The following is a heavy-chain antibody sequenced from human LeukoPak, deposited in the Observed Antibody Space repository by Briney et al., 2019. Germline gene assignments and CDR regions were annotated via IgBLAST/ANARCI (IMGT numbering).Heavy chain of an antibody. CDR1: GFTFSSYG. V-gene: IGHV3-33*01. D-gene: IGHD2-8*01. Sequence: GGSLRLSCAASGFTFSSYGMHWVRQAPGKGLEWVAVIWYDGSNKYYADSVKGRFTISRDNSKNTLCLQMNSLRAEDTAVYYCARESAYCTNGVCSGVYFDYWGQGTLVTVSS. J-gene: IGHJ4*02. CDR2: IWYDGSNK. CDR3: ARESAYCTNGVCSGVYFDY.